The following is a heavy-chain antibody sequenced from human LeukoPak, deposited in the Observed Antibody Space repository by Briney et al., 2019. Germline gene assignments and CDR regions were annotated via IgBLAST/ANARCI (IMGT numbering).Heavy chain of an antibody. CDR2: IYYSGST. V-gene: IGHV4-59*08. Sequence: SETLSLTCTVSGGSISNYYWSWIRQPPGKGLEWIGYIYYSGSTNYNPSLKSRLTISVETPKNHSSLRLTSVTAADTAVYYCARHSETCSGGSCFLDYFDYWGQGTLVTVSS. CDR1: GGSISNYY. CDR3: ARHSETCSGGSCFLDYFDY. D-gene: IGHD2-15*01. J-gene: IGHJ4*02.